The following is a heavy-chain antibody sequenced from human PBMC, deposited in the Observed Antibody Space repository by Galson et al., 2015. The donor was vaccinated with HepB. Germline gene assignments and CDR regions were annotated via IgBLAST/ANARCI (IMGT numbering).Heavy chain of an antibody. CDR1: GYTFTSYG. CDR2: ISAYNGNT. D-gene: IGHD3-22*01. CDR3: AREADYYDSSGWGVNDY. Sequence: SVKVSCKASGYTFTSYGISWVRQAPGQGLEWMGWISAYNGNTNYAQKLQGRVTMTTDTSTSTAYMELRSLRSDDTAVYYCAREADYYDSSGWGVNDYWGQGTLVTVSS. J-gene: IGHJ4*02. V-gene: IGHV1-18*01.